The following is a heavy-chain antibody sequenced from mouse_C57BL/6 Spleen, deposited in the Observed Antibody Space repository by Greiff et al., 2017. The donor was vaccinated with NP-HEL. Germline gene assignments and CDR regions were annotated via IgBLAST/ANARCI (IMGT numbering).Heavy chain of an antibody. D-gene: IGHD1-1*01. V-gene: IGHV7-1*01. J-gene: IGHJ1*03. CDR3: ARDDIYYGRRYFDV. CDR2: SRNKANDYTT. Sequence: EVQGVESGGGLVQSGRSLRLSCATSGFTFSDFYMAWVRHAPGKGLEWIAASRNKANDYTTEYSASVKGRFIVSRDPSQSILYLQMNAMRAEDTASYDCARDDIYYGRRYFDVWGTGTTVTVSS. CDR1: GFTFSDFY.